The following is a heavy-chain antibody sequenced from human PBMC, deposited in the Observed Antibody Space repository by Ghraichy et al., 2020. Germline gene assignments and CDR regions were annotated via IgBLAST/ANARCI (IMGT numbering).Heavy chain of an antibody. CDR2: IYTSGST. Sequence: SETPSLTCTVSGGSISSYYWSWIRQPAGKGLEWIGRIYTSGSTNYNPSLKSRLTMSVDTSKNQFSLSLSSVTAADTAVYYCARVGTALALDYWGQGTLVTVSS. D-gene: IGHD5-18*01. CDR3: ARVGTALALDY. J-gene: IGHJ4*02. CDR1: GGSISSYY. V-gene: IGHV4-4*07.